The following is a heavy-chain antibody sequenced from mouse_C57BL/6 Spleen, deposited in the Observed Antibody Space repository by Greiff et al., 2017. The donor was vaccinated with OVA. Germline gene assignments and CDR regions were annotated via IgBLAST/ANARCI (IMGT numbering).Heavy chain of an antibody. CDR2: ISNGGGST. Sequence: EVQLVESGGGLVQPGGSLKLSCAASGFTFSDYYMYWVRQTPEKRLEWVAYISNGGGSTYYPDTVKGRFTISRDNAKNTLYLQMSRLKSEDTAMYYCARQWDDWYFDVWGTGTTVTVSS. J-gene: IGHJ1*03. D-gene: IGHD4-1*01. V-gene: IGHV5-12*01. CDR1: GFTFSDYY. CDR3: ARQWDDWYFDV.